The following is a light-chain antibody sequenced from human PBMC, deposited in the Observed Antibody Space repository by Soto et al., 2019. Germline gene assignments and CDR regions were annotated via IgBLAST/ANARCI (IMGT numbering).Light chain of an antibody. V-gene: IGLV3-21*02. CDR2: DDG. J-gene: IGLJ2*01. CDR1: NIGTTT. Sequence: ELAQPSSVSVAPGQTATITCGGNNIGTTTVSWYQQKPGQAPVLVVSDDGDRPSGIPDRLSGSNSGNTATLTISRVEAGDEADYYCLVWDISGDHAVFGGGTKVTVL. CDR3: LVWDISGDHAV.